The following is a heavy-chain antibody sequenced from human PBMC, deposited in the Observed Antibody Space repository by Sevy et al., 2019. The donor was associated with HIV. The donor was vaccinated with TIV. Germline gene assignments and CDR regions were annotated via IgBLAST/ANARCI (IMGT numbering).Heavy chain of an antibody. CDR2: ISSSSSTI. CDR1: GFTFSSYS. Sequence: GGSLRLSCAASGFTFSSYSMNWVRHAPGKGLEWVSYISSSSSTIYYADSVKGRFTISRYNAKNSLYLQMNSLRDEDTAVYYCARGAAHSSSWYMDWFDPWGQGTLVTVSS. V-gene: IGHV3-48*02. CDR3: ARGAAHSSSWYMDWFDP. J-gene: IGHJ5*02. D-gene: IGHD6-13*01.